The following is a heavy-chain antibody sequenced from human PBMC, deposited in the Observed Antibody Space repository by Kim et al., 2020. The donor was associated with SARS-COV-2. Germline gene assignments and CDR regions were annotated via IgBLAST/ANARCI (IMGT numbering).Heavy chain of an antibody. V-gene: IGHV3-15*01. CDR2: TK. J-gene: IGHJ4*02. CDR3: ATQSGYSYNY. Sequence: TKEYAAPVKGSFTISRDDSEKTLYLQMNSLKTEDTAVYYCATQSGYSYNYWGQGTLVTVSS. D-gene: IGHD5-18*01.